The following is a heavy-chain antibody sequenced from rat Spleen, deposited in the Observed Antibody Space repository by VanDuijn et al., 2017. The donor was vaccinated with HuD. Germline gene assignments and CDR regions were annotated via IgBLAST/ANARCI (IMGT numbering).Heavy chain of an antibody. J-gene: IGHJ1*01. CDR2: ISSDGRRN. CDR1: GFTFSDYY. CDR3: TTPNTGDRYFDF. V-gene: IGHV5-7*01. Sequence: EVQLVESGGGLVQPGRSLKLSCAASGFTFSDYYMAWVRQAPKKGLEWVATISSDGRRNYYRDSVKGRFTISRDNAKSSLYLQMDSLRSEDTATYYCTTPNTGDRYFDFWGPGTMVTVSS. D-gene: IGHD4-2*01.